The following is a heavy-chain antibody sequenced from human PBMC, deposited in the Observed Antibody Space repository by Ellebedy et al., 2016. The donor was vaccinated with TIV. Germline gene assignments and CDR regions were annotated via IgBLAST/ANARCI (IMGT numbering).Heavy chain of an antibody. CDR3: ARDFEQQLQRNPNWFDP. CDR1: GFTFSSYW. CDR2: INQVGSEK. J-gene: IGHJ5*02. Sequence: PGGSLRLSCAASGFTFSSYWMSWVRQAPGKGLEWVANINQVGSEKYYADSVKGRFTISRDNANNSLYLQMNSLRAEDTSVYYCARDFEQQLQRNPNWFDPWGQGTLVTVSS. D-gene: IGHD6-13*01. V-gene: IGHV3-7*01.